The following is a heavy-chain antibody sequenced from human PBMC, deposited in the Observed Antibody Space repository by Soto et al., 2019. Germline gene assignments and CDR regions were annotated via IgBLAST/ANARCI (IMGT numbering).Heavy chain of an antibody. CDR2: IYYSGSS. CDR3: ARDPVTAKRGDYYGLDV. V-gene: IGHV4-30-4*01. CDR1: GGSISSGDYY. Sequence: PSEPLSLTCTVSGGSISSGDYYWRWIRQPPGKGLEWIGYIYYSGSSYYNPSLRTRMTMSVDTSKNQFSLQLNSVTAADSAVYYCARDPVTAKRGDYYGLDVWGQGTTVTVSS. J-gene: IGHJ6*02. D-gene: IGHD2-21*02.